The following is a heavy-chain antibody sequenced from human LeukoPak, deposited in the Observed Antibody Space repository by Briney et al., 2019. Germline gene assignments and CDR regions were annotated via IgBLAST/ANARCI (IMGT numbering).Heavy chain of an antibody. V-gene: IGHV3-53*01. Sequence: GGSLRLSCAASGLTVNNNYMNWVRQARGKGREWVSALYIGGNTYYADSVRGRFTISRDNSKNTLYLQMTSLRAEDTAIYYCMTAAGYNFGQYWGQGTLVTVSS. CDR2: LYIGGNT. D-gene: IGHD5-18*01. CDR1: GLTVNNNY. CDR3: MTAAGYNFGQY. J-gene: IGHJ4*02.